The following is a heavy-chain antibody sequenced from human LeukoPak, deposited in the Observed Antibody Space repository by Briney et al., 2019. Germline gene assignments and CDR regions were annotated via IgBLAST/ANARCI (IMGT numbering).Heavy chain of an antibody. CDR3: ASVYYYDSSGQSGAFDI. J-gene: IGHJ3*02. V-gene: IGHV1-69*05. Sequence: SSVKVSCKASGGTFSSYAISWVRQAPGQGLEWMGRIIPIFGTANYAQKFQGRVTITTDESTSTAYMELSSLRSEDTAVYYCASVYYYDSSGQSGAFDIWGQGTMVTVSS. D-gene: IGHD3-22*01. CDR2: IIPIFGTA. CDR1: GGTFSSYA.